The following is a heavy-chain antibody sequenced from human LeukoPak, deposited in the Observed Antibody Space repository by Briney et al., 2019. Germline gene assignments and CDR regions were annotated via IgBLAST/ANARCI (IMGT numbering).Heavy chain of an antibody. D-gene: IGHD5-18*01. Sequence: GRSLRLSCAASGFTFSSYAIHWVRQAPGKGLEWVAVISYDGSNKYYADSVKGRFTISRDNSKNTLYLQMNSLRAEDTAVYYCAGYPPDTAMVKDYYYGMDVWGQGTTVTVSS. J-gene: IGHJ6*02. CDR3: AGYPPDTAMVKDYYYGMDV. CDR2: ISYDGSNK. CDR1: GFTFSSYA. V-gene: IGHV3-30-3*01.